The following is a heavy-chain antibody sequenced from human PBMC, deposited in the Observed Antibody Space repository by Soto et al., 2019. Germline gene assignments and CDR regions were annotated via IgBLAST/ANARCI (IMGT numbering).Heavy chain of an antibody. V-gene: IGHV1-69*18. CDR2: INPIFGTP. Sequence: QVQLVQSGAEVKKPGSSVKVSCKASGDTFSSYVISWVRQAPGQGLEWMGRINPIFGTPNYAQKFQGRVTITADESTSTAYMELSSLRSEDTAMYYCAIDPTVTTTGWFDPWGQGTLVTVSS. CDR3: AIDPTVTTTGWFDP. J-gene: IGHJ5*02. D-gene: IGHD4-17*01. CDR1: GDTFSSYV.